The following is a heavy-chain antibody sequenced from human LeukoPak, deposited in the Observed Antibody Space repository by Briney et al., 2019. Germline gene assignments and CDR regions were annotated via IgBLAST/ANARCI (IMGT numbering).Heavy chain of an antibody. CDR3: ARDGYQPLDVTYFLH. CDR2: INPNSGGT. V-gene: IGHV1-2*06. Sequence: ASVKVSCKASGYTFTGYYMHWVRQAPGQGLEWMGRINPNSGGTNYAQKLQGRVTMTTDTSTSTAYMELRSLRSDDTAVYYCARDGYQPLDVTYFLHWGQGTLVTVSS. CDR1: GYTFTGYY. J-gene: IGHJ1*01. D-gene: IGHD2-2*01.